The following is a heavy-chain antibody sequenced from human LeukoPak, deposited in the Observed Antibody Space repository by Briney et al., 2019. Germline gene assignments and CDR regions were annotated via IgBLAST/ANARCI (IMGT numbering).Heavy chain of an antibody. V-gene: IGHV1-69*13. J-gene: IGHJ3*02. CDR1: GGTFSSYA. CDR2: IIPIFGTA. CDR3: ARDVYCSGGSCYWSYGAFDI. D-gene: IGHD2-15*01. Sequence: SVKVSCKASGGTFSSYAISWVRQAPGQGLEWMGGIIPIFGTANYAQKFQGRVTITADESTSTAYMELSSLRSEDTAVYYCARDVYCSGGSCYWSYGAFDIWGHGTMVTVSS.